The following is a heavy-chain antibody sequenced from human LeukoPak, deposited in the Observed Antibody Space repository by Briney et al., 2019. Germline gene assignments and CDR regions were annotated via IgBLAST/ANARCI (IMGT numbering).Heavy chain of an antibody. V-gene: IGHV4-39*01. Sequence: PSETLSLTCTVSGDSMSSSSYYWGWIRQPPGTGLEWIGNIYYSGSAHYNPFLKSRVTISVDMSKNQFSLRLSSVTTADTAEFYCARLNGVMDYFDYWGQGTLVTVSS. CDR1: GDSMSSSSYY. CDR2: IYYSGSA. CDR3: ARLNGVMDYFDY. J-gene: IGHJ4*02. D-gene: IGHD2-8*01.